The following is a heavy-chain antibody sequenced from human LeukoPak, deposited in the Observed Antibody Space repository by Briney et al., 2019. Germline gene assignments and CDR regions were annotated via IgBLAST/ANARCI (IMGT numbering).Heavy chain of an antibody. CDR3: AKSEIVATISGGGGVDY. D-gene: IGHD5-12*01. Sequence: SGGSLRLSCAASGFTFDDYAMHWVRQAPGKGLEWVSGISWNSSSIGYADSVKGRFTISRDNAKNSLYLQMNSLRAEDTALYYCAKSEIVATISGGGGVDYWGQGTLVTVSS. V-gene: IGHV3-9*01. CDR1: GFTFDDYA. J-gene: IGHJ4*02. CDR2: ISWNSSSI.